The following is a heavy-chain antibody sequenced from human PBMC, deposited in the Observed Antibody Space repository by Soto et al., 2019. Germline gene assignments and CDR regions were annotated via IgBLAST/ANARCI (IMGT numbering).Heavy chain of an antibody. J-gene: IGHJ4*02. V-gene: IGHV4-59*01. CDR2: IYASGAT. CDR1: GGSISTYY. Sequence: PXATLSLTCTVSGGSISTYYWSWIRQPPGGTLEWIGYIYASGATTYNPSLESRVTMSVDMPNNEFSLELTSLTAADTAVYYCARSHSFDGSIYHYYFDFWGQGTLVTVS. D-gene: IGHD3-10*01. CDR3: ARSHSFDGSIYHYYFDF.